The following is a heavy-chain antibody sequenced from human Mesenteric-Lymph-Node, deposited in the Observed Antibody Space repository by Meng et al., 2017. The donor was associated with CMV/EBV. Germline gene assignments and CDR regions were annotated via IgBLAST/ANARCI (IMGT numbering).Heavy chain of an antibody. V-gene: IGHV1-69*04. CDR2: IIPMLGIP. Sequence: SVKVSCKASGGTFNSYGISWVRQAPGQGLEWMGRIIPMLGIPNYAQEWQHWLTITADKSTATAYMELSSLTSEDTAVYYCAREKPDFDCSTTSCYERRGLGAFDHWGQGTLVTVSS. CDR3: AREKPDFDCSTTSCYERRGLGAFDH. J-gene: IGHJ4*02. CDR1: GGTFNSYG. D-gene: IGHD2-2*01.